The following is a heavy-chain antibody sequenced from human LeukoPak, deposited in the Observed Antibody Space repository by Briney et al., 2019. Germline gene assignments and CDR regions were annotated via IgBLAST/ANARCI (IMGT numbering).Heavy chain of an antibody. Sequence: SETLSLTCAVYGGSFSGYYWSWIRQPPGKGLEWIGSIYYSGSTYYNPSLKSRVTISVDTSKNQFSLELSSVTAADTAVYYCASLADDSSGYYFSNVIDYWGQGTLVTVSS. J-gene: IGHJ4*02. CDR1: GGSFSGYY. CDR2: IYYSGST. D-gene: IGHD3-22*01. CDR3: ASLADDSSGYYFSNVIDY. V-gene: IGHV4-34*01.